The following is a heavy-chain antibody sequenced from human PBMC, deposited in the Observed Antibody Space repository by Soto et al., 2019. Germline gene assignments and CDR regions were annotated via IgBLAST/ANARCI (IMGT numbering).Heavy chain of an antibody. CDR1: GGTINRNGYY. J-gene: IGHJ4*02. CDR3: ARHVQLELDGY. D-gene: IGHD1-1*01. V-gene: IGHV4-39*01. CDR2: VYYGGNT. Sequence: HLHLQESGPRLVKPSETLSLTCTVSGGTINRNGYYWGWIRQPPGKGLDWIGSVYYGGNTHYNPSLKGRVTIAVDTSKNQFSLRLNSVTAADTAIYSCARHVQLELDGYWGQGTLVTVSS.